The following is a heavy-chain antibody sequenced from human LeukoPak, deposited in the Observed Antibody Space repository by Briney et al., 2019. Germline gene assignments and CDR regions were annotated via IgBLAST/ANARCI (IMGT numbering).Heavy chain of an antibody. Sequence: GGSLRLSCAASGFTFSTYWMTWVRQTPGKGLEWVANIKQDGSEKNYVDSVKGRFTISRDNAKNSLYLQMNSLRADDTAVYYCARERGSGSYHPFDPWGQGTLATVSS. CDR1: GFTFSTYW. V-gene: IGHV3-7*01. J-gene: IGHJ5*02. CDR3: ARERGSGSYHPFDP. D-gene: IGHD3-10*01. CDR2: IKQDGSEK.